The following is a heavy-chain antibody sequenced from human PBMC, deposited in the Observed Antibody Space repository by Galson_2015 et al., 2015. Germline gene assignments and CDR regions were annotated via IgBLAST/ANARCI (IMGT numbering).Heavy chain of an antibody. V-gene: IGHV5-51*01. CDR3: ARGSPYDFWSGYYVGAFDI. D-gene: IGHD3-3*01. CDR2: IYPGDSDT. CDR1: GYSFTSYW. J-gene: IGHJ3*02. Sequence: QSGAEVKKPGESLKISCKGSGYSFTSYWIGWVRQMPGKGLEWMGIIYPGDSDTRYSPSFQGQVTISADKSISTAYLQWSSLKASDTAMYYCARGSPYDFWSGYYVGAFDIWGQGTMVTVSS.